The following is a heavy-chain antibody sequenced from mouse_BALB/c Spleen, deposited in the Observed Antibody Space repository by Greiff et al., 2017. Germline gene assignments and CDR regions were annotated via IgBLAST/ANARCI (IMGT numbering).Heavy chain of an antibody. D-gene: IGHD2-10*02. J-gene: IGHJ4*01. CDR3: ARNLKFDNSYAMAY. Sequence: QVQLQQSGPGLVQPSQSLSITCTVSGFSLTSNGVHWVRQSPGKGLEWLGVIWSGGSTDYNAAFISRMAISKDNSKCQVFFKMNSLQANDTAIYYCARNLKFDNSYAMAYWGQGTSVTVSA. CDR1: GFSLTSNG. V-gene: IGHV2-2*02. CDR2: IWSGGST.